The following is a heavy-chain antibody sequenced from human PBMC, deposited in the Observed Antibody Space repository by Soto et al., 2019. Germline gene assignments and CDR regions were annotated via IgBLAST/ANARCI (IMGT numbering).Heavy chain of an antibody. Sequence: VRLEQSGAEVKKPGASVRLSCKTSGFTFSEYGLHWVRQAPGQSFEWMGWINAGDGETKYSQVFQGRVTISSGTSTRTIYMDGTNLNLEDTAGYFCARVSNGDLGGYWGQGTLVTVSS. CDR2: INAGDGET. V-gene: IGHV1-3*01. CDR1: GFTFSEYG. D-gene: IGHD4-17*01. CDR3: ARVSNGDLGGY. J-gene: IGHJ4*02.